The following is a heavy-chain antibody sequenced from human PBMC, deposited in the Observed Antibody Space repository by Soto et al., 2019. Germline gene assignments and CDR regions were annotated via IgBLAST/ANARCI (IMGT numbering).Heavy chain of an antibody. J-gene: IGHJ4*02. Sequence: PGGSLRLSCVGSGFTFNDYAMHWVRQAPGKGLEWVAGISWFSGSEGYADSVRGRFTISRDDANNSLYLQMDSLTPEDTALYHCVKASGRQWQILVIFDSWGRGTLVTVSS. CDR3: VKASGRQWQILVIFDS. CDR1: GFTFNDYA. D-gene: IGHD3-16*02. CDR2: ISWFSGSE. V-gene: IGHV3-9*01.